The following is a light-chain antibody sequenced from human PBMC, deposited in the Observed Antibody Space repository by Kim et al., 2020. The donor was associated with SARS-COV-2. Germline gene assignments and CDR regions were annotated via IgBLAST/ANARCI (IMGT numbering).Light chain of an antibody. J-gene: IGLJ2*01. CDR1: SGSIDDNY. CDR2: EDD. CDR3: QSYNRDNVL. V-gene: IGLV6-57*04. Sequence: NFMLTQPHSVSESPGKTVTISCTRSSGSIDDNYVQWYQQRPGGVPTTVIYEDDQRPSGVSDRFSGSIDNSSNSASLTISGLRTEDVADYYCQSYNRDNVLFGGGTQLTVL.